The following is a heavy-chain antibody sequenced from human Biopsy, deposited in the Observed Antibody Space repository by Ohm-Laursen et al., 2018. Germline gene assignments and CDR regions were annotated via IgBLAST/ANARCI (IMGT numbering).Heavy chain of an antibody. J-gene: IGHJ2*01. Sequence: SETLSLTCIVSGDSISTYYWSWIRQPPGKGLQWIGYIYYTGNTDYNPSLQSRVTISVDTSKNHFSLRLRSMTPADTAMYYCARDRGYYSDRTVPGYFDLWDRGTLVTVSS. CDR3: ARDRGYYSDRTVPGYFDL. CDR1: GDSISTYY. D-gene: IGHD3-22*01. V-gene: IGHV4-59*01. CDR2: IYYTGNT.